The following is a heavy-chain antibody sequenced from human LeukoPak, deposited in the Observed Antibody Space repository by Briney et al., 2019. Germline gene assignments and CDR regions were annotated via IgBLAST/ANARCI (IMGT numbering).Heavy chain of an antibody. J-gene: IGHJ4*02. Sequence: GGSLRLSCAASGFTFSSYAMHWVRQAPGKGLEWVAVISYDGSNKYYADSVKGRFTISRDNSKNTLYLQMNSLRAEDTAVYYCAREMAVWGQGALVTVSS. V-gene: IGHV3-30-3*01. CDR1: GFTFSSYA. D-gene: IGHD2-8*01. CDR2: ISYDGSNK. CDR3: AREMAV.